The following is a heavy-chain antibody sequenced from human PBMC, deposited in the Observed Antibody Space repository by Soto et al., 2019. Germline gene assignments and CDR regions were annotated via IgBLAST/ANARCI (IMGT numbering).Heavy chain of an antibody. D-gene: IGHD2-21*01. CDR1: GGSISSYY. V-gene: IGHV4-59*12. J-gene: IGHJ5*02. CDR3: VRGGIAGHWFDP. Sequence: PSETLSLTCTVSGGSISSYYWSWIRQPPGKGLEWIGYIYYSGSTNYTPSLRSRVTLSADTSRNQLSLHLTSVTAADTAVYYCVRGGIAGHWFDPWGQGILVTVSS. CDR2: IYYSGST.